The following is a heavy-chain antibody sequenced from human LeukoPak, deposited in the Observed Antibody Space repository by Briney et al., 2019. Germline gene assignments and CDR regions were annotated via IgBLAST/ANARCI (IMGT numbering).Heavy chain of an antibody. CDR1: GGSFSGYY. CDR3: ARGRYSRACDY. D-gene: IGHD6-13*01. CDR2: INHSGST. Sequence: PSETLSLTCAVYGGSFSGYYWSWIRQPPGKGLEWIWEINHSGSTNYNPSLKSRVTISVDTSKNQFSLKLSSVTAADTAVFYCARGRYSRACDYWGQGTLVTVSS. J-gene: IGHJ4*02. V-gene: IGHV4-34*01.